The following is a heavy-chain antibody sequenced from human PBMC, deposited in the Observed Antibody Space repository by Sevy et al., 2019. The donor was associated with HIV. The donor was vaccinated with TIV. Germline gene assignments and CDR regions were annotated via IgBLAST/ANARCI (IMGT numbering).Heavy chain of an antibody. Sequence: SETLSLTCTVSGVSISSSSYDWGWIRQPPGKGLEWIASFFFTGSTYYNPSLKSRVTISVDTSNNQFSLKLNSVTAADTALYYCARQGGLVDRAFDYSGQGTLVTVSS. CDR1: GVSISSSSYD. J-gene: IGHJ4*02. V-gene: IGHV4-39*01. D-gene: IGHD3-10*01. CDR3: ARQGGLVDRAFDY. CDR2: FFFTGST.